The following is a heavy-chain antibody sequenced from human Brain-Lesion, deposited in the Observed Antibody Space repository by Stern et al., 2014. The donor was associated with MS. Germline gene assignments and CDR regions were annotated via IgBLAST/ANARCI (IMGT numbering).Heavy chain of an antibody. V-gene: IGHV4-39*01. J-gene: IGHJ4*02. D-gene: IGHD3-22*01. CDR3: ARGTYYYDSD. CDR2: IYYSGST. Sequence: QVQLQESGPGLVKPSETLSLTCTVSGGSISSSSYYWGWIRQPPGKGLEWIGSIYYSGSTYYNPSLKSRLTISADTATNPFSLKLSSVTAADTAVYYCARGTYYYDSDWGQGTLVTVSS. CDR1: GGSISSSSYY.